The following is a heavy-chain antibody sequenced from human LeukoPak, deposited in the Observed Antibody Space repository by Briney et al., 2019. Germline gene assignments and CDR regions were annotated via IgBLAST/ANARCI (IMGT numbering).Heavy chain of an antibody. Sequence: GASVKVSCKASGYTFTMNGISWVRQAPGQGLEWMGWMNPNSGNTGYAQKFQGRVTITRNTSISTAYMELSSLRSEDTAVYYCARGAGRAATGYYFDYWGQGTLVTVSS. CDR3: ARGAGRAATGYYFDY. CDR1: GYTFTMNG. V-gene: IGHV1-8*03. J-gene: IGHJ4*02. CDR2: MNPNSGNT. D-gene: IGHD2-15*01.